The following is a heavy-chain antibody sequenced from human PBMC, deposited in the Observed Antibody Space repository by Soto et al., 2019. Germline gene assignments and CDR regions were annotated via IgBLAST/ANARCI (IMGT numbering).Heavy chain of an antibody. Sequence: QVQLVQSGAEVKKPGASVKVSRKASGYTFTSYDINWVRQATGQGLEWMGWMNPNSGNTGYAQKFQGRVTMTRNTSISTAYMELSSLRSEDTAVYYCARRGYNSSWYYYYYYGMDVWGQGTTVTVSS. J-gene: IGHJ6*02. D-gene: IGHD6-13*01. CDR3: ARRGYNSSWYYYYYYGMDV. CDR1: GYTFTSYD. CDR2: MNPNSGNT. V-gene: IGHV1-8*01.